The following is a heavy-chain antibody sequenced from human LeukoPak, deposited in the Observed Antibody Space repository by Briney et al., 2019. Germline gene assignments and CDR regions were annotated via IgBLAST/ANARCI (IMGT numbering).Heavy chain of an antibody. CDR2: IYYSGST. D-gene: IGHD6-6*01. Sequence: PSETLSLTCTVSGGSISSYYWSWIRQPPGKGLEWIGSIYYSGSTYYNPSLKSRVTISVDTSKNQFSLKLSSVTAADTAVYYCARRSSIAARNAFDIWGQGTMVTVSS. CDR3: ARRSSIAARNAFDI. J-gene: IGHJ3*02. V-gene: IGHV4-59*05. CDR1: GGSISSYY.